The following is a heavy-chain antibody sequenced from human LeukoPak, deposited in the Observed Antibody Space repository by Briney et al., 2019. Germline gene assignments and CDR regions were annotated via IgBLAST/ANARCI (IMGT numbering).Heavy chain of an antibody. CDR3: AKDDYGMDV. CDR2: VSYDGSNE. Sequence: GGSLRLSCAASQFTFSNYDMHWVRQAPGKGLEWVAVVSYDGSNEYHAASVKGRFTISRDNSKNTLYLQMNSLRPDDTAVYYCAKDDYGMDVWGQGTTVTVSS. J-gene: IGHJ6*02. V-gene: IGHV3-30*18. CDR1: QFTFSNYD.